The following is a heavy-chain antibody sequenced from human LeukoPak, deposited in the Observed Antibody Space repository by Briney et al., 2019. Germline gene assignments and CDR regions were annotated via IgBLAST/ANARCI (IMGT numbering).Heavy chain of an antibody. D-gene: IGHD4-17*01. V-gene: IGHV1-69*13. CDR2: IIPIFGTA. CDR3: ASPGCEDYGDYDLYY. CDR1: GGTFSSYA. J-gene: IGHJ4*02. Sequence: SVKVSCKASGGTFSSYAISWVRQAPGQGLEWMGGIIPIFGTANYAQKFQGRVTITADESTSTAYMELSSLRSEDTAVYYCASPGCEDYGDYDLYYWGQGTLVTVSS.